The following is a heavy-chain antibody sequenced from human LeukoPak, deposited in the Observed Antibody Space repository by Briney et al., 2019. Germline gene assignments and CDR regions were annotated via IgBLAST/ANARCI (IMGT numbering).Heavy chain of an antibody. D-gene: IGHD1-1*01. V-gene: IGHV3-23*01. CDR1: GFTFNDHA. J-gene: IGHJ6*03. CDR2: ISGLGGST. CDR3: ANTGGNSYPSRYYMDF. Sequence: WGSLRLSCAVSGFTFNDHAINWVRQAPGKGLEWVSAISGLGGSTYYADSVRGLFTISRENSKNTPYLQRNSLRADETVVYYCANTGGNSYPSRYYMDFWGKGTTVTVSS.